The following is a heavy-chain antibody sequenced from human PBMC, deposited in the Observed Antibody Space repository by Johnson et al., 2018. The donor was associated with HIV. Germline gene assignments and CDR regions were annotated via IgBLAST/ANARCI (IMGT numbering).Heavy chain of an antibody. J-gene: IGHJ3*02. CDR2: IGTAGDT. D-gene: IGHD3-10*01. V-gene: IGHV3-13*01. CDR3: ARDRGAGHAFDI. Sequence: VQLVESGGGLVQPGGSLRLSCAASGFTFSSYDMHWVRQATGKGLEWVSAIGTAGDTYYPGSVKGRFTISREHAKNSLYLQMNSLRAGDTAVYYCARDRGAGHAFDIWGQGTMVTVSS. CDR1: GFTFSSYD.